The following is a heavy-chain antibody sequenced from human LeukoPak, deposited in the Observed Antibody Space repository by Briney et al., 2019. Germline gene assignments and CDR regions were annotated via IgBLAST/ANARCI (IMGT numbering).Heavy chain of an antibody. V-gene: IGHV4-31*03. J-gene: IGHJ2*01. Sequence: SQTLSLTCTVSGGSISSGDYYWTWIRQHPGKGLEWIGYIYRSGYTYYNPSLKSRVTMSLDTSKNKFSLKLSSVTAADTAVYYCVRGRYDSSGYNYWYFDLWGRGTLVTVSS. D-gene: IGHD3-22*01. CDR3: VRGRYDSSGYNYWYFDL. CDR2: IYRSGYT. CDR1: GGSISSGDYY.